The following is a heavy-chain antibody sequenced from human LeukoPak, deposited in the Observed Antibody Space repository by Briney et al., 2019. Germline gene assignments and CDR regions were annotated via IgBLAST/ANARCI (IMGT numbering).Heavy chain of an antibody. J-gene: IGHJ5*02. CDR1: GFAFSSYW. Sequence: PGGSLRLSCAASGFAFSSYWMHWVRQAPGKGLVWVSRINSDGSSTSYADSVKGRFTISRDNAKNTLYLQMNSLRAEGTAVYYCAKAPPIVATLTWGQGTLVTVSS. D-gene: IGHD5-12*01. V-gene: IGHV3-74*01. CDR2: INSDGSST. CDR3: AKAPPIVATLT.